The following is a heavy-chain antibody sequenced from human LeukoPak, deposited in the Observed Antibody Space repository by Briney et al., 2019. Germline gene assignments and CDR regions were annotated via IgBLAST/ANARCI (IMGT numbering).Heavy chain of an antibody. V-gene: IGHV3-21*01. CDR3: ARDYVWGTFEPDF. D-gene: IGHD3-16*01. J-gene: IGHJ4*02. CDR2: ISKGSGYI. Sequence: GESLRLSCVGSGFSFSNYSLNWVRQTPGKGLEWVSSISKGSGYIYQTDSVKGRFTISRDNDKNSLFLQMNSLRAEDTALYYCARDYVWGTFEPDFWGQGTLVTVSS. CDR1: GFSFSNYS.